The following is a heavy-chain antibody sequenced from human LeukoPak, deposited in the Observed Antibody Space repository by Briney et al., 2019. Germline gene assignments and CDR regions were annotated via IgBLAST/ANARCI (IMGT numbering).Heavy chain of an antibody. CDR1: GFTFSSYA. CDR2: ISGSGGST. Sequence: GGSLRLSCAASGFTFSSYAMSWVRQAPGKGLEWVSAISGSGGSTYYADSVKGRFTISRDNSKNTPELQMNSLRAEDTAGYYCAKDRQWLNPYYFDYWGQGTLVSVSS. J-gene: IGHJ4*02. V-gene: IGHV3-23*01. CDR3: AKDRQWLNPYYFDY. D-gene: IGHD6-19*01.